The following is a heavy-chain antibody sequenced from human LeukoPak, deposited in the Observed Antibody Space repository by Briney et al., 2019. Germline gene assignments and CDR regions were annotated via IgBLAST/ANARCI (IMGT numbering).Heavy chain of an antibody. V-gene: IGHV1-24*01. CDR3: ATEYSGSHTGAFDI. CDR2: FDPEDGET. J-gene: IGHJ3*02. D-gene: IGHD1-26*01. Sequence: ASVKVSCKVSGYTLTELSMHWLRQAPGKGLEWMGGFDPEDGETIYAQKFQGRVTMTEDTSTDIAYMELSSLRSEDTAVYYCATEYSGSHTGAFDIWGQGTMVTVSS. CDR1: GYTLTELS.